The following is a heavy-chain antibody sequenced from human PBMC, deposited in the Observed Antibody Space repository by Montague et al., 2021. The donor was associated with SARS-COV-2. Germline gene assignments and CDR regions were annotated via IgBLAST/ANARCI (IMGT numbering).Heavy chain of an antibody. Sequence: SETLSLTCVVYGGSFSGYYWTWMRQSPRKGLEWIGESNHSGSTNYNPSLKSRVTISVDTSKNQFSLKLSSVTAADTAVFYCACGGITKRGLIYYYGMDVWGQGTTVTVSS. D-gene: IGHD1-20*01. CDR1: GGSFSGYY. CDR2: SNHSGST. J-gene: IGHJ6*02. V-gene: IGHV4-34*01. CDR3: ACGGITKRGLIYYYGMDV.